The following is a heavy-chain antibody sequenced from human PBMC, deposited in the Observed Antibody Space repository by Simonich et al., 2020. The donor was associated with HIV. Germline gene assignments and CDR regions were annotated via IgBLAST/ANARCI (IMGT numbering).Heavy chain of an antibody. Sequence: EVQLVESGGGLVQPGRSLRLSCAASGFTFDDYAMHWVRKALGKGLEWVSGISWNSGIIGYADSVKGRFTISRDNAKNSLYLQMNCLRAEDTALYYCAKDKGAYYGSGSPVYWGQGTLVTVSS. CDR3: AKDKGAYYGSGSPVY. CDR1: GFTFDDYA. J-gene: IGHJ4*02. D-gene: IGHD3-10*01. V-gene: IGHV3-9*01. CDR2: ISWNSGII.